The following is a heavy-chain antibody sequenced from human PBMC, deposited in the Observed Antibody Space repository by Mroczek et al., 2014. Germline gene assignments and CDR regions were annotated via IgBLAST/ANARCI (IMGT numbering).Heavy chain of an antibody. Sequence: VQLVESGAEVKKPGASVKVSCKASGYTFTSYDINWVRQATGQGLEWMGWMNPNSGNTGYAQKFQGRVTMTRNTSISTAYMELSSLRSEDTAVYYCAIRGVAGNYYDSSGLYSLVWGQGTPGHPSPQ. CDR3: AIRGVAGNYYDSSGLYSLV. CDR1: GYTFTSYD. V-gene: IGHV1-8*01. D-gene: IGHD3-22*01. J-gene: IGHJ4*02. CDR2: MNPNSGNT.